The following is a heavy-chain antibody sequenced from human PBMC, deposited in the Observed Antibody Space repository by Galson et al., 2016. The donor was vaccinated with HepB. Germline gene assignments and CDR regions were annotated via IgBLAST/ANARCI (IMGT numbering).Heavy chain of an antibody. D-gene: IGHD3-3*01. J-gene: IGHJ6*02. Sequence: SLRLSCAASGLTFSQAWMSWVRQAPGKGPEWVGRIKASTNGGTTDYAAPVKGRFTISRDDSRNTLYLQMNSLKAEDTAVYYCTAGGDDLWSGYLYYYVMAVGAQGPTVTVSS. CDR2: IKASTNGGTT. CDR3: TAGGDDLWSGYLYYYVMAV. V-gene: IGHV3-15*01. CDR1: GLTFSQAW.